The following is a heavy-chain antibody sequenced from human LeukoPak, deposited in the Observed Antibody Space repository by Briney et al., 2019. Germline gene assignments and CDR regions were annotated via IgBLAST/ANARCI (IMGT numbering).Heavy chain of an antibody. CDR1: GGTFSSYA. J-gene: IGHJ4*02. CDR2: IIPILGIS. CDR3: ARAPPYGGNSWRFDY. V-gene: IGHV1-69*04. Sequence: ASVKVSCKASGGTFSSYAISWVRQAPGQGLEWMGRIIPILGISNYAQKFQGRVTITADKSTSTAYMELSSLRSEDTAVYYCARAPPYGGNSWRFDYWGQGTLVTVSS. D-gene: IGHD4-23*01.